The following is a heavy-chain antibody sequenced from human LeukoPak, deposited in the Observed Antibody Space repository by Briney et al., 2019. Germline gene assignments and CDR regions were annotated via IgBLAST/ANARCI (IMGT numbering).Heavy chain of an antibody. CDR2: MNPNSGNT. CDR1: GYTFTSYD. Sequence: GASVKVSCKASGYTFTSYDINWVRQAPGQGLEWMGWMNPNSGNTGYAQKFQGRVTITRNTSINTAYMELSSLRSEDTAVYYCARDNSVRDEAWWFNPWGQGTLVTVSS. V-gene: IGHV1-8*03. D-gene: IGHD5-24*01. CDR3: ARDNSVRDEAWWFNP. J-gene: IGHJ5*02.